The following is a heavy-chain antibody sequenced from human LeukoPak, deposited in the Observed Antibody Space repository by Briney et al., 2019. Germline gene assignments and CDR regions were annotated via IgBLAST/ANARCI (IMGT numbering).Heavy chain of an antibody. V-gene: IGHV3-21*01. J-gene: IGHJ4*02. CDR2: ISSSSSYI. CDR3: ARDLADYDYVWGSYREGYYFDY. CDR1: GFTFSSYG. Sequence: PGGSLRLSCAASGFTFSSYGMHWVRQAPGKGLEWVSSISSSSSYIYYADSVKGRFTISRDNAKNSLYLQMNSLRAEDTAVYYCARDLADYDYVWGSYREGYYFDYWGQGTLVTVSS. D-gene: IGHD3-16*02.